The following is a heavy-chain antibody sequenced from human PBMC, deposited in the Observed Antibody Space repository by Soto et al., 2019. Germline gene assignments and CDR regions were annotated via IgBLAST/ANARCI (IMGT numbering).Heavy chain of an antibody. CDR1: GGTFSSYA. Sequence: SVKVSCKASGGTFSSYAISWVRQAPGQGLEWMGGIIPIFGTANYAQKFQGRVTITADESTSTAYMELSSLGSEDTAVYYCARGLRITVIVVDSYYFGCRGQGTRGTVSS. CDR3: ARGLRITVIVVDSYYFGC. CDR2: IIPIFGTA. V-gene: IGHV1-69*13. J-gene: IGHJ4*02. D-gene: IGHD3-22*01.